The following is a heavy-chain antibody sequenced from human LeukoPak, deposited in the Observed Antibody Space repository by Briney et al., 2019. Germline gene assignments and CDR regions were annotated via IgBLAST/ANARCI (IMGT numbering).Heavy chain of an antibody. CDR3: ARVITMVRGAANWFDP. V-gene: IGHV4-30-2*01. D-gene: IGHD3-10*01. Sequence: SQTLSLTCTVSGGSISSGGYSWSWIRQPPGKGLEWIGYIYRSGSTYYNPSLKSRVTISVDRSKNQFSLKLSSVTAADTAVYYCARVITMVRGAANWFDPWGQGTLVTVSS. CDR2: IYRSGST. J-gene: IGHJ5*02. CDR1: GGSISSGGYS.